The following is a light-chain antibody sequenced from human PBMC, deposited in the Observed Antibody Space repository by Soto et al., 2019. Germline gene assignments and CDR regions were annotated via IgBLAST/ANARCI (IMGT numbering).Light chain of an antibody. V-gene: IGLV2-14*01. Sequence: QSALTQPASVSGSPGQSITISCTGTSSDVGAYKYVSWYQVHPGKAPKLIIYEVRSRPSVVSDRFSGSKSGNTASLTISGLQAEDEANYSCSSYTSTCTLVFGGGTKVTVL. CDR3: SSYTSTCTLV. CDR1: SSDVGAYKY. CDR2: EVR. J-gene: IGLJ3*02.